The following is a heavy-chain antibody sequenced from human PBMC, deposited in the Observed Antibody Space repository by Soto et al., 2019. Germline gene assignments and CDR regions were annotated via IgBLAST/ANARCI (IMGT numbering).Heavy chain of an antibody. V-gene: IGHV4-59*01. Sequence: PSETLSLTCTVSGDSISNYYWSWIRQPPGKRLEWIGYIYYTGSTTYNPSLESRVTMSVDTSKNQFSLKLNSVNAADTAVYYCAKYRRTEEEGYTLDYWGRGTLVTVSS. D-gene: IGHD6-13*01. CDR1: GDSISNYY. CDR3: AKYRRTEEEGYTLDY. CDR2: IYYTGST. J-gene: IGHJ4*02.